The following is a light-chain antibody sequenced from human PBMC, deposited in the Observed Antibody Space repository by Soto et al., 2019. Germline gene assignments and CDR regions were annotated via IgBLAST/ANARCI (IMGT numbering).Light chain of an antibody. Sequence: EIVMTQSPATLAASPGERVTLSCRASQTVSTNLAWYQQKRGQAPRLLIYGASTRATDFPARFSGRGSGTEFTLTISSLQSEDFGVYYCQQYYYRPPYTFGQGTKLEIK. V-gene: IGKV3-15*01. CDR1: QTVSTN. J-gene: IGKJ2*01. CDR2: GAS. CDR3: QQYYYRPPYT.